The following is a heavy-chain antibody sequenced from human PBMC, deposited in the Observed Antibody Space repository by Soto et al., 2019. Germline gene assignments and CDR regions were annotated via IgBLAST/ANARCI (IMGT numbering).Heavy chain of an antibody. CDR3: ARVGVDYYDSSGYYFDY. V-gene: IGHV4-4*02. D-gene: IGHD3-22*01. J-gene: IGHJ4*02. CDR2: IYHSGST. Sequence: QVQLQESGPGLVKPSGTLSLTCAVSGGSISSSNWWSWVRQPPGKGLEWIGEIYHSGSTNYNPSLKSRVTIAVDTSKNQFSRTLSSVTAADTAVYYCARVGVDYYDSSGYYFDYWGQGTLVTVSS. CDR1: GGSISSSNW.